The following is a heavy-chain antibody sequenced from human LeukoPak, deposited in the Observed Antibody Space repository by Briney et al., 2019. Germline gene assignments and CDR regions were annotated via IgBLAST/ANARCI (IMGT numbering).Heavy chain of an antibody. CDR1: GGSISSGDYY. D-gene: IGHD2-2*01. CDR2: IYYSGST. V-gene: IGHV4-30-4*01. Sequence: SETLSLTCTVSGGSISSGDYYWSWIRQPTGQGLEWIGYIYYSGSTYYNPSRKSRVTILVDTPKNQFSPKLSSVTAAGTAVYYWAREYCSSTSCYCDVWGQGTTVTVSS. J-gene: IGHJ6*01. CDR3: AREYCSSTSCYCDV.